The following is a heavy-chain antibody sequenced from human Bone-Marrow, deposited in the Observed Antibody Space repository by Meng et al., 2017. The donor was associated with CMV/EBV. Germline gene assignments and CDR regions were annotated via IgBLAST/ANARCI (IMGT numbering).Heavy chain of an antibody. Sequence: GESLKISCAASGFTFSSYAMHWVRQAPGKGLEWVAVISYDGSNKYYADSVKGRFTISRDNSKNTLYLQMNSLRAEDTAMYYCARDQFDIVVVPAATLDYWGQGTLVTVSS. D-gene: IGHD2-2*01. CDR1: GFTFSSYA. CDR2: ISYDGSNK. V-gene: IGHV3-30-3*01. J-gene: IGHJ4*02. CDR3: ARDQFDIVVVPAATLDY.